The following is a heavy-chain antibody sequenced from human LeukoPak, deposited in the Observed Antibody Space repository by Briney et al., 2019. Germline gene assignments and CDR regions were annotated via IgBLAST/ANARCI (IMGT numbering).Heavy chain of an antibody. V-gene: IGHV3-48*01. CDR3: ARDLRRPDSSGYYTFDY. CDR1: GFTFSSYS. Sequence: GGSLRLSCAASGFTFSSYSMNWVRQAPGKGLEWVSYISSSSSTIYYADSVKGRFTISRDNAKNSLYLQMNSLRAEDTAVYYCARDLRRPDSSGYYTFDYWGQGTLVTVSS. D-gene: IGHD3-22*01. J-gene: IGHJ4*02. CDR2: ISSSSSTI.